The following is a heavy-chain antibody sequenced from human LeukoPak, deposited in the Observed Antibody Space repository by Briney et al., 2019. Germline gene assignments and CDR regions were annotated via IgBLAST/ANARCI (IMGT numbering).Heavy chain of an antibody. J-gene: IGHJ4*02. V-gene: IGHV4-30-2*01. Sequence: SETLSLTCAVSGGSISSGGYSWSWIRQPPGKGLEWIGYIYHSGSTYYNPSLESRVTISVDGSKNQFSLKLSSVTAADTAAYYCARGSAAMVTYWGQGTLVTVSS. CDR3: ARGSAAMVTY. D-gene: IGHD5-18*01. CDR1: GGSISSGGYS. CDR2: IYHSGST.